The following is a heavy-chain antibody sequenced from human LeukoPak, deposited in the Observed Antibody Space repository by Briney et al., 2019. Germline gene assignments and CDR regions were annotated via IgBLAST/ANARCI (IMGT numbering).Heavy chain of an antibody. CDR3: ARDSEGDYAPEGYFDY. D-gene: IGHD4-17*01. V-gene: IGHV3-23*01. Sequence: PGGSLGLSCAASGFTWSSYAISWFRRAPGKGRGGFSLFSGNAGSTYYADSVKGRFTISRDNAKNSLYLQMNSLRAEDTAVYYCARDSEGDYAPEGYFDYWGQGTLVTVSS. J-gene: IGHJ4*02. CDR1: GFTWSSYA. CDR2: FSGNAGST.